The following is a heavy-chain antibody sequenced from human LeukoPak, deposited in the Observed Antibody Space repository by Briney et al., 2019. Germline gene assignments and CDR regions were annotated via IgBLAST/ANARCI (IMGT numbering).Heavy chain of an antibody. D-gene: IGHD3-10*01. V-gene: IGHV4-30-4*07. CDR1: GGSISSGGYS. CDR3: ARSIPYYGSGSAPEYYYYMDV. CDR2: IYYSGST. J-gene: IGHJ6*03. Sequence: SETLSLTCAVSGGSISSGGYSWSWIRQPPGKGLEWIGYIYYSGSTYYNPSLKSRVTISVDTSKNQFSLKLSSVTAADTAVYYCARSIPYYGSGSAPEYYYYMDVWGKGTTVTISS.